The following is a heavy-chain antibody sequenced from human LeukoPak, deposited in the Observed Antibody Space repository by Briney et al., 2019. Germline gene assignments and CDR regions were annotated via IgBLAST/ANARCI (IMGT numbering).Heavy chain of an antibody. Sequence: GESLKISCKGSGYSFTSYWIGWVRQMPGKGLEWMGIIYPGDSDTRYSPSFQGQVTISADKSISTAYLQWSSLKASDTAMYYCARLAYCGGDCYRTTRGYFQHWGQGTLVTVSS. D-gene: IGHD2-21*02. CDR1: GYSFTSYW. CDR2: IYPGDSDT. V-gene: IGHV5-51*01. J-gene: IGHJ1*01. CDR3: ARLAYCGGDCYRTTRGYFQH.